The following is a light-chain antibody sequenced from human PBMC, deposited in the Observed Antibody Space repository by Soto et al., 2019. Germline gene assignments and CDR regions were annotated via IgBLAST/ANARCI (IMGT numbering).Light chain of an antibody. V-gene: IGKV3-15*01. CDR3: QRYNNWPLT. CDR2: DTS. J-gene: IGKJ4*01. Sequence: EVVMRQSPATLYVSPGEGATLSCRASQGIGDPLAWYQHKPGQTPRLLIYDTSTSDPFVPARLSGSRSGTEFTLTFNSLQSEEFAVDYCQRYNNWPLTFGGGTKVESK. CDR1: QGIGDP.